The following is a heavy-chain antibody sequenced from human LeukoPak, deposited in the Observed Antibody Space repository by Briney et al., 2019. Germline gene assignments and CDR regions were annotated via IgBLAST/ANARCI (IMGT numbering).Heavy chain of an antibody. V-gene: IGHV4-34*01. CDR3: ARADYGDHGSFFDY. Sequence: SETLSLTCAVYGGSFSGYYCSWIRQPPGKGLEKIGEINHSGSTNYNPSLKSRVTISVDTSKNQFSLKLSSVTAADTAVYYCARADYGDHGSFFDYWGQGTLVTVSS. CDR1: GGSFSGYY. J-gene: IGHJ4*02. CDR2: INHSGST. D-gene: IGHD4-17*01.